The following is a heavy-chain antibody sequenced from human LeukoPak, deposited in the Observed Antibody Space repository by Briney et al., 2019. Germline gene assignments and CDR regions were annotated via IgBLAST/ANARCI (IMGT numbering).Heavy chain of an antibody. J-gene: IGHJ4*02. D-gene: IGHD6-19*01. CDR2: IYYSGST. CDR3: ASARSGWLYFDY. V-gene: IGHV4-61*01. CDR1: GGSISSSSYY. Sequence: SETLSLTCTVSGGSISSSSYYWSWIRQPPGKGLEWIGYIYYSGSTNYNPSLKSRVTISVDTSKNQFSLKLSSVTAADTAVYYCASARSGWLYFDYWGQGTLVTVSS.